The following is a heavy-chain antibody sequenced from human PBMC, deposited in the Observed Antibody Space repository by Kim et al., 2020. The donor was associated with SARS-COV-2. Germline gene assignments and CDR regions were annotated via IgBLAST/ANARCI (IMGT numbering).Heavy chain of an antibody. V-gene: IGHV3-23*01. Sequence: GGSLRLSCAVSGVTFNNHYMNWVRQAPGKGLEWISGITPGGDTYYADSMKGRLTISRDNSKNTVYLQINSLRSGDTATFYCARVSPSAGTLNPDSWGQGILVTVSS. J-gene: IGHJ4*02. CDR1: GVTFNNHY. D-gene: IGHD3-10*01. CDR3: ARVSPSAGTLNPDS. CDR2: ITPGGDT.